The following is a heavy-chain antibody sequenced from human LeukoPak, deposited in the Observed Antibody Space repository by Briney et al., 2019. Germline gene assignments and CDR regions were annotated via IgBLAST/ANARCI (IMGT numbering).Heavy chain of an antibody. J-gene: IGHJ4*02. V-gene: IGHV4-61*02. CDR1: GGSISSGSYY. CDR3: ARAGIAVAGWFDY. CDR2: IYTSGST. D-gene: IGHD6-19*01. Sequence: PSQTLSLTCTVSGGSISSGSYYWSWIRQPAGKGLEWIGRIYTSGSTNYNPSLKSRVTISVDTSKNQFSLKLGSVTAADTAVYYCARAGIAVAGWFDYWGQGTLVTVSS.